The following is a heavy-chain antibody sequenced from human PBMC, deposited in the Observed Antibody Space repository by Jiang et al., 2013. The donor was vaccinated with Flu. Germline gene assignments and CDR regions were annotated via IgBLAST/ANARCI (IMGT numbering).Heavy chain of an antibody. CDR1: GYTFTSYY. J-gene: IGHJ6*02. CDR3: ARDLDTAMAGMDV. Sequence: CKASGYTFTSYYMHWVRQAPGQGLEWMGIINPSGGSTSYAQKFQGRVTMTRDTSTSTVYMELSSLRSEDTAVYYCARDLDTAMAGMDVWGQGTTVTVSS. D-gene: IGHD5-18*01. CDR2: INPSGGST. V-gene: IGHV1-46*03.